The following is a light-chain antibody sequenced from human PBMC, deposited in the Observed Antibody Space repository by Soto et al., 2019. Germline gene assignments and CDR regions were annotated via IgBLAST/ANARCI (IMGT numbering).Light chain of an antibody. CDR2: GVS. CDR3: QQYGSSGT. CDR1: QSVSNNY. Sequence: EIVLTQSPGTLSLSRGERATLSCRASQSVSNNYLAWYQQKPGQAPRLLIYGVSSRATGVPDRFSGSGSGTDFTLTISRLEPEDFAVYYCQQYGSSGTFGQGTKVDNK. V-gene: IGKV3-20*01. J-gene: IGKJ1*01.